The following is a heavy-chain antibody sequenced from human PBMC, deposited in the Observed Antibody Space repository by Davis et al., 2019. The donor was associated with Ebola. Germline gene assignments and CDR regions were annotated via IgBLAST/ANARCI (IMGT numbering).Heavy chain of an antibody. D-gene: IGHD6-6*01. Sequence: GESLKISCAASGFTFSSYSMNWVRQAPGKGLEWVAVISYDGSNKYYADSVKGRFTISRDNAKNTLYLQMNSLTAEDTAVYYCAKGGGTSSSDFRRTWGQGTLVTVSS. V-gene: IGHV3-30*18. CDR3: AKGGGTSSSDFRRT. CDR2: ISYDGSNK. CDR1: GFTFSSYS. J-gene: IGHJ5*02.